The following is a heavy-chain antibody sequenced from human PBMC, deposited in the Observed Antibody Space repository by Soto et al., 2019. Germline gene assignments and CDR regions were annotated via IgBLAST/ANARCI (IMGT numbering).Heavy chain of an antibody. CDR1: GITVSSNY. CDR2: IYSGGST. V-gene: IGHV3-66*01. Sequence: EVQLVESGGGLVQPGGSLRLSCAASGITVSSNYMSWVRQAPGKGLEWVSVIYSGGSTYYADSVKGRFTISRDNSNNTLYLQMNSLRAEDTAVYYCARDFSYYGSGTMGGYFDYWGQGTLVTVSS. CDR3: ARDFSYYGSGTMGGYFDY. D-gene: IGHD3-10*01. J-gene: IGHJ4*02.